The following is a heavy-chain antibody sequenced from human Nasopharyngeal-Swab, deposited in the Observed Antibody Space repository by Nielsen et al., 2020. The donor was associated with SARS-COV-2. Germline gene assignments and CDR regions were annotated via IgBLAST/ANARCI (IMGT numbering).Heavy chain of an antibody. Sequence: GGYLRLSCAASGFTFSSYSMNWVRQAPGKGLEWVSSISSSSSYIYYADSVKGRFTISRDNAKNSLYLQMNSLRAEDTAVYYCARDPRYGGYLYYYYGMDVWGQGTTVTVSS. D-gene: IGHD5-12*01. CDR2: ISSSSSYI. CDR3: ARDPRYGGYLYYYYGMDV. CDR1: GFTFSSYS. J-gene: IGHJ6*02. V-gene: IGHV3-21*01.